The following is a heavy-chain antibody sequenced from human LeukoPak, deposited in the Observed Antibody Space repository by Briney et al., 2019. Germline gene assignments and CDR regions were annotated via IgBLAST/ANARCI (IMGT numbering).Heavy chain of an antibody. J-gene: IGHJ6*02. CDR2: IYYSGST. D-gene: IGHD2-2*01. V-gene: IGHV4-59*01. CDR1: GGSINSYY. CDR3: ARAIVIPAAMSQYFFYYGMDV. Sequence: SETLSLTCTFSGGSINSYYWSWIRQPPGKGLEWIGYIYYSGSTNYNPSLKSRVTISVDTSKNQFSLKLSSVTAADTAVYYCARAIVIPAAMSQYFFYYGMDVWGQGTTVTVSS.